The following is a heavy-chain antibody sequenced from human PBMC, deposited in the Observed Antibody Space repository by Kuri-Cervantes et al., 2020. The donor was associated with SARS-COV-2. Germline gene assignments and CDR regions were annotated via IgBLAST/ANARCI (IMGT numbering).Heavy chain of an antibody. CDR1: GGSISSHN. CDR2: IYYTGST. D-gene: IGHD4-17*01. Sequence: GSLRLSCTASGGSISSHNWSWIRQPPGKGLEWVGFIYYTGSTNYNPSLRGRLTISVDTSSKQFSLHLGSVTAADTAVYYCARAYGFLRYIYYMDVWGRGTTVTVSS. V-gene: IGHV4-59*11. J-gene: IGHJ6*03. CDR3: ARAYGFLRYIYYMDV.